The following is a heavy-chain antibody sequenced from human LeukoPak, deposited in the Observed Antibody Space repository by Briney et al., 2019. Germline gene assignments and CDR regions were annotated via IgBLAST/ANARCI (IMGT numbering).Heavy chain of an antibody. V-gene: IGHV1-2*02. D-gene: IGHD6-13*01. Sequence: GASVKVSCKASGYTFTGYYMHRVRQAPGQGLEWMGWINPNSGGTSYAQKFQGRVTLTSDTSISTVYMELSRLRSDDTAVYYCAREWDSSSWYDYWGQGSLVTVSS. CDR1: GYTFTGYY. CDR3: AREWDSSSWYDY. J-gene: IGHJ4*02. CDR2: INPNSGGT.